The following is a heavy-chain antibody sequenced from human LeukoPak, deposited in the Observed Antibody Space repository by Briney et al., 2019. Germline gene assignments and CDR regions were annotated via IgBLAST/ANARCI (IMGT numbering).Heavy chain of an antibody. V-gene: IGHV4-39*01. D-gene: IGHD3-22*01. Sequence: SETLSLTCTVSGGSISSSSYYWGWIRQPPGKELEWIGSIYYSGSTYYNPSLKSRVTISVDTSKNQFSLKLSSVTAADTAVYYCARHSGYYHYFDYWGQGTLVTVSS. CDR3: ARHSGYYHYFDY. CDR2: IYYSGST. J-gene: IGHJ4*02. CDR1: GGSISSSSYY.